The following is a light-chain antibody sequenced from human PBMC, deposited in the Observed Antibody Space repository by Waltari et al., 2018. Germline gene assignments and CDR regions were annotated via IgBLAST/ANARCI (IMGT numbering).Light chain of an antibody. V-gene: IGLV3-25*03. CDR1: EFPKNQ. J-gene: IGLJ2*01. Sequence: SFALTQPPSVSVSPGQPARIPCSSEEFPKNQPSWYQQKPGQAPVLVIYKDTERPSGIPERLSGSSSGTTVTLTISGVQAEDEADYFCQSADGTTNSVVFGGGTKLTVL. CDR3: QSADGTTNSVV. CDR2: KDT.